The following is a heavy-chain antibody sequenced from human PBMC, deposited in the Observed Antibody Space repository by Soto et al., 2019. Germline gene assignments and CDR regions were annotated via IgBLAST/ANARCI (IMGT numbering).Heavy chain of an antibody. D-gene: IGHD3-3*01. CDR3: VRGKWIFAISSPFDH. V-gene: IGHV3-30-3*01. CDR2: ISYDGDTQ. J-gene: IGHJ5*02. CDR1: EFDFSTFA. Sequence: QVQLDDSGGXXVQPGGSLRLSWAASEFDFSTFAMHGVRQAPGKGLEWMAVISYDGDTQYYADSANGQFTSCRDNSKNTMYLQMNSLTTENTADYYCVRGKWIFAISSPFDHSDQATLDSVYS.